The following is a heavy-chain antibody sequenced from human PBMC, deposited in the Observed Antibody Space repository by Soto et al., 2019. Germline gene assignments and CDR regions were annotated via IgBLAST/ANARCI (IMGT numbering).Heavy chain of an antibody. J-gene: IGHJ3*02. Sequence: SETLSLTCAVYGGSFSGYYWSWIRQPPGKGLEWIGEINHSGSTNYNPSLKSRVTISVDTSKNQFSLKLSSVTAADTAVYYCARGDREDAFDNWGHWTMVTLS. D-gene: IGHD3-10*01. V-gene: IGHV4-34*01. CDR2: INHSGST. CDR1: GGSFSGYY. CDR3: ARGDREDAFDN.